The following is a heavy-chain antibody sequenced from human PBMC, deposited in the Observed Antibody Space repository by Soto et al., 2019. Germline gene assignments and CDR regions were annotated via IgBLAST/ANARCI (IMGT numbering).Heavy chain of an antibody. Sequence: GGSLRLSCESSGFIFSSYAMNWVRQAPGKGLQWVSSITGSSDYTSYIASVKGRFTISRDNSKNTLYLQMNSLRAEDTAVYFCAKEKTTGAHYALDYWSQGTSAPVSS. CDR3: AKEKTTGAHYALDY. CDR2: ITGSSDYT. CDR1: GFIFSSYA. J-gene: IGHJ4*02. D-gene: IGHD2-8*02. V-gene: IGHV3-23*01.